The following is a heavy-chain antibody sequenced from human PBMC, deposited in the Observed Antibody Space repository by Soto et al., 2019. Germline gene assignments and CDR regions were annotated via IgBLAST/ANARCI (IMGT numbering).Heavy chain of an antibody. J-gene: IGHJ5*02. CDR1: GGSVSSSNW. V-gene: IGHV4-4*02. D-gene: IGHD6-19*01. CDR3: ASRSGWSMS. Sequence: PSETLSLTCAVSGGSVSSSNWWTWVRQPPGKGLEWIGEIFHSGSTNYNPSLKSRVTISVDKSKNQISLKLTSVTAADTAVYYCASRSGWSMSWGQGTLVTVSS. CDR2: IFHSGST.